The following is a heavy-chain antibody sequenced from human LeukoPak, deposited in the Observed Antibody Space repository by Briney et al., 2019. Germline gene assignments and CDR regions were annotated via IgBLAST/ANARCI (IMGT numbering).Heavy chain of an antibody. D-gene: IGHD5-18*01. CDR2: ISSSSSYI. V-gene: IGHV3-21*04. CDR1: GFTFSSYS. CDR3: AKDQGGSSYSFGY. J-gene: IGHJ4*02. Sequence: GGSLRLSCAASGFTFSSYSMNWVRQAPGKGLEWVSCISSSSSYIYYADSVKGRFTISRDNSKNTLYLQMDSLTAEDTAVYYCAKDQGGSSYSFGYWGRGTLVTVSS.